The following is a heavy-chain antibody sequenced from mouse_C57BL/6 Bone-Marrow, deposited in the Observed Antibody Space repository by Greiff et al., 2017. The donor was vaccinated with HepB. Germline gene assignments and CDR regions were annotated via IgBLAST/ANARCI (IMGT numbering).Heavy chain of an antibody. D-gene: IGHD1-1*01. CDR2: ISYDGSN. J-gene: IGHJ2*01. CDR3: ARFTTVPFFDY. CDR1: GYSITSGYY. Sequence: DVQLVESGPGLVKPSQSLSLTCSVTGYSITSGYYWNWIRQFPGNKLEWMGYISYDGSNNYNPSLKNRISITRDTSKNQFFLKLNSVTTEDTATYYCARFTTVPFFDYWGQGTTLTVSS. V-gene: IGHV3-6*01.